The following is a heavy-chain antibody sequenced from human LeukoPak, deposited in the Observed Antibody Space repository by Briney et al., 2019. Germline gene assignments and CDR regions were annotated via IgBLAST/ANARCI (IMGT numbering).Heavy chain of an antibody. CDR1: GFTFSSYA. V-gene: IGHV3-23*01. CDR3: AKALSSGKPNWFDP. J-gene: IGHJ5*02. CDR2: ISGSGGST. Sequence: QTGGSLRLSCAASGFTFSSYAMSWVRQAPGKGLEWVSAISGSGGSTYYADPVKGRFTISRDNSKNTLYLQMNSLRAEDTAVYYCAKALSSGKPNWFDPWGQGTLVTVSS. D-gene: IGHD3-22*01.